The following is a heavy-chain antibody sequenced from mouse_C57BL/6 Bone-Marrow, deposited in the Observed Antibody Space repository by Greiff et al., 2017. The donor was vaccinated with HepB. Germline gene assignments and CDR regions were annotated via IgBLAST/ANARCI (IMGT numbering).Heavy chain of an antibody. CDR3: AMSNYYGSSPYWYFDV. CDR1: GYTFTTYP. V-gene: IGHV1-47*01. Sequence: VQLQQSGAELVKPGASVKMSCKASGYTFTTYPIEWMKQNHGKSLEWIGNFHPYNDDTKYNEKFKGKATLTVEKSSSTVYLELSRLTSDDSAVYYCAMSNYYGSSPYWYFDVWGTGTTVTVSS. J-gene: IGHJ1*03. CDR2: FHPYNDDT. D-gene: IGHD1-1*01.